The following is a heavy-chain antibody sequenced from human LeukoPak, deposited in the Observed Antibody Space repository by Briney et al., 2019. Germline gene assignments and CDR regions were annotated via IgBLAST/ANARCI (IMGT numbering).Heavy chain of an antibody. Sequence: ASVKVSCKASGYTLTGYYMHWVRPAPGQGLEWMGWINPNSGGTNYAQKFQGRVTMTRDTSISTAYMELSRLRSDDTAVYYCARGEVGATHFDYWGQGTLVTVSS. V-gene: IGHV1-2*02. CDR1: GYTLTGYY. D-gene: IGHD1-26*01. J-gene: IGHJ4*02. CDR2: INPNSGGT. CDR3: ARGEVGATHFDY.